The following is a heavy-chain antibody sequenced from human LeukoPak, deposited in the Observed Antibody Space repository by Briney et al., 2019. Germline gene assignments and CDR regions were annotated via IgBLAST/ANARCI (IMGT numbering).Heavy chain of an antibody. CDR1: GGTFSSYA. D-gene: IGHD2-15*01. Sequence: ASVKVSCKASGGTFSSYAISWVRQAPGQGLEWMGRIIPIFGTANYAQKFQGRVTITTDESTSTAYMELSSLRSEDTAVYYCARTCGGSCYSQEVNVDYWGQGTLVTVSS. V-gene: IGHV1-69*05. J-gene: IGHJ4*02. CDR3: ARTCGGSCYSQEVNVDY. CDR2: IIPIFGTA.